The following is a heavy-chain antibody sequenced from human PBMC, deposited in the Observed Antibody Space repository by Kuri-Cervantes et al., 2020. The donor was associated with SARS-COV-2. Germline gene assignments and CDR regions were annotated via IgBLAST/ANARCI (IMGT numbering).Heavy chain of an antibody. Sequence: GESLKISCQGSGYSFSSYWIGWVRQMPGKGLEWVGIIYPADSETRYSPSFQGQVTISADKSATTAYLQWSSLKASDTAMYYCARLLFWSGFVDSWGQGTLVTVSS. CDR1: GYSFSSYW. V-gene: IGHV5-51*01. CDR2: IYPADSET. D-gene: IGHD3-3*01. J-gene: IGHJ4*02. CDR3: ARLLFWSGFVDS.